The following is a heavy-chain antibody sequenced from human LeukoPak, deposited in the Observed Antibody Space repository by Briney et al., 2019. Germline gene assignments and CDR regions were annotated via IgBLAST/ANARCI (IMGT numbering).Heavy chain of an antibody. CDR1: CVSFSGYY. Sequence: SGTLSLSCAVSCVSFSGYYRSWVRQAPGKGLEWIGEIKPSGSSNYNPSLKSRLATSLDTSKNQISLNVSAVTAADTAVYYCARGLGKDFWSGYTYYYYMDVWGKGTTVTVSS. CDR3: ARGLGKDFWSGYTYYYYMDV. D-gene: IGHD3-3*01. V-gene: IGHV4-34*01. CDR2: IKPSGSS. J-gene: IGHJ6*03.